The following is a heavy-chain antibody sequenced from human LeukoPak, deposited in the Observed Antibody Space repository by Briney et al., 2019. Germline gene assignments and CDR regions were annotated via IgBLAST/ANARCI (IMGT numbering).Heavy chain of an antibody. J-gene: IGHJ3*02. Sequence: SETLSLTCTVSGYSISSGYYWGWIRQPPGKGLEWIGSIYHSGSTYYNPSLKSRVTISVDTSKNQFSLKLSSVTAADTAVYYCARGNYYDSTTYYRAFDIWGQGTMVTVSS. V-gene: IGHV4-38-2*02. D-gene: IGHD3-22*01. CDR2: IYHSGST. CDR3: ARGNYYDSTTYYRAFDI. CDR1: GYSISSGYY.